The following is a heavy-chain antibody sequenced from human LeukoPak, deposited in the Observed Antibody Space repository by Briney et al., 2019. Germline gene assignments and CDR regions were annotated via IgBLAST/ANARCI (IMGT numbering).Heavy chain of an antibody. CDR3: VGSGSCPFAY. D-gene: IGHD3-10*01. J-gene: IGHJ4*02. Sequence: GESLRLSCAASGFTFSNYWMYWARQAPGKGLVWVSRINSDGTNTGYADSVKGRFTISRDNAKNTLYLQMNSLRAEDTAVYYCVGSGSCPFAYWGQGTLVTVSS. CDR1: GFTFSNYW. CDR2: INSDGTNT. V-gene: IGHV3-74*01.